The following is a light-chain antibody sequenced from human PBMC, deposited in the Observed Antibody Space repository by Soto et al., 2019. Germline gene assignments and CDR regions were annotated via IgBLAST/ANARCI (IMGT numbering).Light chain of an antibody. CDR2: EVS. CDR1: SSDVGGYNY. V-gene: IGLV2-8*01. CDR3: SSYAVSKLGV. Sequence: QSALTQPPSASGSPGQSVTISCTGTSSDVGGYNYVSWYQQHPGKAPKLMIYEVSKRPSGVPDRFSGSKSGNTASLTVSGLQAEDEADYYCSSYAVSKLGVFGTGTKVTVL. J-gene: IGLJ1*01.